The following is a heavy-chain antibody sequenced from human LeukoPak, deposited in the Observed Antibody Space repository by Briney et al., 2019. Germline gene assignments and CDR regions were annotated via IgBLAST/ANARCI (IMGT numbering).Heavy chain of an antibody. CDR1: GGSISSYY. V-gene: IGHV4-59*08. CDR3: ARQKVVGANRLDY. J-gene: IGHJ4*02. D-gene: IGHD1-26*01. Sequence: SETLSLTCTVSGGSISSYYWSWIRQPPGKGLEWIGYIYYSGSTNYNPSLKSRVTISVDTSKNQFSLKLSSVTAADTAVYYCARQKVVGANRLDYWGQGTLVTVSS. CDR2: IYYSGST.